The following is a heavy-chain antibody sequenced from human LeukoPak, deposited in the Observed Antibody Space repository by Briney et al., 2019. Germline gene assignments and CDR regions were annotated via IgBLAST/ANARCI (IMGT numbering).Heavy chain of an antibody. D-gene: IGHD1-14*01. V-gene: IGHV1-18*01. J-gene: IGHJ6*03. CDR2: ISAYNGNT. CDR1: GYTFTSYG. Sequence: ASVKVSCKASGYTFTSYGISWVRQAPGQGLEWMGWISAYNGNTDYAQKLQGRVTMTTDTSTSTAYMEPRSPRSDDTAVYYCARESVTGDYYYMDVWGKGTTVTVSS. CDR3: ARESVTGDYYYMDV.